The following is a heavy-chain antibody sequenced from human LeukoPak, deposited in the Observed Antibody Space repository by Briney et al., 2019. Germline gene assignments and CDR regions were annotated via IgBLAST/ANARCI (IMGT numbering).Heavy chain of an antibody. CDR2: IDPNSGGT. V-gene: IGHV1-2*02. CDR1: GYTFTGYY. J-gene: IGHJ3*02. CDR3: AIGYCRGGSCDDEPGDAFDI. D-gene: IGHD2-15*01. Sequence: ASVKVFCKASGYTFTGYYMHWVRQAPGQGLEWMGWIDPNSGGTNYAQKFQGRVTMTRDTSISTAYMELSSLRSEDTAVYYCAIGYCRGGSCDDEPGDAFDIWGQGTMVAVSS.